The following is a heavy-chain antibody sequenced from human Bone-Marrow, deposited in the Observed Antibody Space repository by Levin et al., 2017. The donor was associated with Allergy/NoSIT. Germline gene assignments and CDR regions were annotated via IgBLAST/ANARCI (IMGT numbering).Heavy chain of an antibody. V-gene: IGHV4-38-2*01. D-gene: IGHD2-2*02. CDR3: ARGASYQLLYYYYYMDV. CDR1: GYSISSGYY. J-gene: IGHJ6*03. CDR2: IYHSGST. Sequence: SETLSLTCAVSGYSISSGYYWGWIRQPPGKGLEWIGSIYHSGSTYYNPSLKSRVTISVDTSKNQFSLKLSSVTAADTAVYYCARGASYQLLYYYYYMDVWGKGTTVTVSS.